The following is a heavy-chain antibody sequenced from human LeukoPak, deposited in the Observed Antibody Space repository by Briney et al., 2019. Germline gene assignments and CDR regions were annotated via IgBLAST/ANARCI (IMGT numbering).Heavy chain of an antibody. Sequence: GGSLRLSCAASGFTFSSYSMNWVRQAPGKGLEWVSSISSSSSYIYYADSVKGRFTISGDNAKNSLYLQMNSLRAEDTAVYYCATVDGRYYNWFDPWGQGTLVTVSS. V-gene: IGHV3-21*01. D-gene: IGHD5-18*01. J-gene: IGHJ5*02. CDR2: ISSSSSYI. CDR3: ATVDGRYYNWFDP. CDR1: GFTFSSYS.